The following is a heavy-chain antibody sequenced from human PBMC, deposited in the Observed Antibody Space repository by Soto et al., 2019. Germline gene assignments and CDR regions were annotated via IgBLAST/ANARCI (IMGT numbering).Heavy chain of an antibody. CDR3: ARDGGSTSYIYNWFDP. D-gene: IGHD2-2*01. V-gene: IGHV1-3*01. J-gene: IGHJ5*02. CDR2: INAGNGNT. Sequence: ASGKVSCKASGYTFTSYAMHWVRQAPGQRLEWMGWINAGNGNTKYSQKFQGRVTITRDTSASTAYMELSSLRSEDTAVYYCARDGGSTSYIYNWFDPWGQGXLVTVYS. CDR1: GYTFTSYA.